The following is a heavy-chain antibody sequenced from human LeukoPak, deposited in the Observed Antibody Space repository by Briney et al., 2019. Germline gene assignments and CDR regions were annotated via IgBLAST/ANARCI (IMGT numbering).Heavy chain of an antibody. CDR3: ARHGNEYSSSWYEGFDP. J-gene: IGHJ5*02. CDR2: IYYSGST. Sequence: SETLSLTCTVSGGSISSYYWSWIRQPPGKGLEWIGYIYYSGSTNYNPSLKSRVTISVDTSKNQFSLKLSSVTAADTAVYYCARHGNEYSSSWYEGFDPWGQGTLVTVSS. D-gene: IGHD6-13*01. V-gene: IGHV4-59*08. CDR1: GGSISSYY.